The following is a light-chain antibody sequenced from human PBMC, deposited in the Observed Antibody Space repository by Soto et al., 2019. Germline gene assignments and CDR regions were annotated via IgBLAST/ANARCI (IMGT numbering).Light chain of an antibody. CDR3: CSYTTSSAFVI. Sequence: QSALTQPASMSGSPGQSIIISCTGTSSDVGDYNYVSWYQQHPGKAPKLIIFEVSNRPSGVSSRFSASKSGNTASLTISGLQADDAADYYCCSYTTSSAFVIFGGGTKLTVL. V-gene: IGLV2-14*01. CDR2: EVS. J-gene: IGLJ2*01. CDR1: SSDVGDYNY.